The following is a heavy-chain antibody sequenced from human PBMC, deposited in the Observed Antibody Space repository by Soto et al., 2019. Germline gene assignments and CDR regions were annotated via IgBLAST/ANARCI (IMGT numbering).Heavy chain of an antibody. CDR1: GFTFSNYD. J-gene: IGHJ6*02. CDR2: ISYDGSNK. D-gene: IGHD1-26*01. V-gene: IGHV3-30*18. Sequence: QVQLVESGGGVVQPGRSLRLSCAASGFTFSNYDMHWVRKAPGKGLEWVAVISYDGSNKYHADSVKGRFTISRDNSKNTLYLQMNSLRAEDTAVYYCAKVGFSGSSTYYYYYGMDVWGHWTTVTVS. CDR3: AKVGFSGSSTYYYYYGMDV.